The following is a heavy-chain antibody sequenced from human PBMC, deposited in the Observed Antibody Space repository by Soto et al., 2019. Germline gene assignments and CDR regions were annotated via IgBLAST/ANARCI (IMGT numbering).Heavy chain of an antibody. J-gene: IGHJ5*02. CDR2: IKSRDDGGAT. CDR1: GFTFSNEW. D-gene: IGHD6-13*01. CDR3: TTYIVAAANVYDH. Sequence: GGSLRLSCAASGFTFSNEWLSWVRQAPGKGLEWVGRIKSRDDGGATNYATTVKGRFIISRDDSKNTLYLQLNNLKPEDTAVYYCTTYIVAAANVYDHWGQGTLVTVSS. V-gene: IGHV3-15*01.